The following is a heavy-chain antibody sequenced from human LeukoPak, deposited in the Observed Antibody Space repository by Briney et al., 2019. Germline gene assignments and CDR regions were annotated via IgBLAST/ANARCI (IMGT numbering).Heavy chain of an antibody. CDR2: ISSSSSYI. Sequence: GGSLRLSCAASGFTFSSYSMSWVRQAPGKGLEWVSSISSSSSYIYYVDSVKGRFTISRDSAKNSLYLQMNSLRAEDTAVYYCARDVDILTAYSFDNWGQGTLVTVSS. D-gene: IGHD3-9*01. V-gene: IGHV3-21*01. CDR3: ARDVDILTAYSFDN. CDR1: GFTFSSYS. J-gene: IGHJ4*02.